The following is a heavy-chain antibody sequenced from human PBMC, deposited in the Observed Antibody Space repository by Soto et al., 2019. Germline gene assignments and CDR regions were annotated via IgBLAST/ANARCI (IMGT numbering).Heavy chain of an antibody. J-gene: IGHJ4*02. CDR2: INDYGTTI. CDR1: GFTLGNYW. V-gene: IGHV3-74*01. D-gene: IGHD1-1*01. Sequence: EVQLVESGGGLVQSGGSLRLSCAASGFTLGNYWMHWVRQAPGKGLVWVSRINDYGTTINYAESVEGRFIISRDDAKSEVYLQMINLRAEGSAVYYCARGGREPFDYWGQGALVTVSS. CDR3: ARGGREPFDY.